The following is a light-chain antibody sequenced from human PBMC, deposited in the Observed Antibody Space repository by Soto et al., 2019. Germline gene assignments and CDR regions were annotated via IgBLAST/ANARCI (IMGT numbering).Light chain of an antibody. V-gene: IGKV1-5*03. CDR2: ETS. CDR3: QHYNSYSEA. Sequence: DIQMAQSPSTLSASVGDRVTITCRASRSLTRWLAWYQQKPGRAPKLLIYETSILQSGVPSRFSGSGSGTDFTLTISGVQPDDIATYYCQHYNSYSEAFGQGTKVDIK. J-gene: IGKJ1*01. CDR1: RSLTRW.